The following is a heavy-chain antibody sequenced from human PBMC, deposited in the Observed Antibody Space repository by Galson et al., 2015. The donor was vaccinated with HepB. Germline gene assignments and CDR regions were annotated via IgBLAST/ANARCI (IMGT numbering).Heavy chain of an antibody. Sequence: LRLSCAASGFTFSSYGMHWVRQAPGKGLEWVAVISYDGSNKYYADSVKGRFTISRDNSKNTLYLQTNSLRAEDTAVYYCARDREDVDTAMGDAFDIWGQGTMVTVSS. CDR1: GFTFSSYG. J-gene: IGHJ3*02. CDR2: ISYDGSNK. V-gene: IGHV3-30*03. CDR3: ARDREDVDTAMGDAFDI. D-gene: IGHD5-18*01.